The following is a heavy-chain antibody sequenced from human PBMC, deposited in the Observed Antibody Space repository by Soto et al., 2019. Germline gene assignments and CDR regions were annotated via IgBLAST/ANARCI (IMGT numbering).Heavy chain of an antibody. Sequence: PGGSLRLSCAASGFTFSTYAMSWVRQAPGKGLEWVSAISGSGGSTYYADSVKGRFTISRDNSKNTLYLQMNSLRAEDTAVYYCAKVEYSGSSSRGWLDYWGQGTLVTVSS. D-gene: IGHD6-6*01. CDR1: GFTFSTYA. J-gene: IGHJ4*02. CDR2: ISGSGGST. CDR3: AKVEYSGSSSRGWLDY. V-gene: IGHV3-23*01.